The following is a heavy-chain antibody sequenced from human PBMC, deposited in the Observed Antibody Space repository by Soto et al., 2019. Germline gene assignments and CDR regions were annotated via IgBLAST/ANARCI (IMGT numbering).Heavy chain of an antibody. D-gene: IGHD3-10*01. CDR1: GGSISSGGYS. V-gene: IGHV4-30-2*01. CDR2: IYHSRST. CDR3: ARDPFPRRDRGVKYFDY. Sequence: SETLSLTCAVSGGSISSGGYSWSWIRQPPGKGLECIGYIYHSRSTYYNPSLKSRVTISVDRSKNQFSLKLSSVTAADTAVYYCARDPFPRRDRGVKYFDYWGQGTLVTVSS. J-gene: IGHJ4*02.